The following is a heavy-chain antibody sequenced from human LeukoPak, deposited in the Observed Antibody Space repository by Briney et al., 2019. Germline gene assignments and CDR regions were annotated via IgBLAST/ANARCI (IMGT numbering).Heavy chain of an antibody. CDR3: ARGSKDLDF. Sequence: GGSLRLSCAPSRFTFSSFAMNWVRQAPGKGLEWVSTIGSSGDSTYYADSVRGRFTISRDNSKNTMHLQMNNLRAEDTAFYYCARGSKDLDFWGRGTLVTVSS. CDR2: IGSSGDST. D-gene: IGHD3-10*01. J-gene: IGHJ4*02. CDR1: RFTFSSFA. V-gene: IGHV3-23*01.